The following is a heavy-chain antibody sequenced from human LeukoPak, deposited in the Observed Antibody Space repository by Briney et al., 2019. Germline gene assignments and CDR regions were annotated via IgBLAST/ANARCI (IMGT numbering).Heavy chain of an antibody. CDR3: TREHSNSSGY. J-gene: IGHJ4*02. Sequence: SETLSLNCTVSGGSIRSISHHWGWTRQPPGKGLEWIGSIYFSGTTYYSPSLKSPVTISVDTSKNQFSLKLTSVTAADTAVYYCTREHSNSSGYWGRGTLVTVSS. CDR2: IYFSGTT. D-gene: IGHD6-6*01. CDR1: GGSIRSISHH. V-gene: IGHV4-39*01.